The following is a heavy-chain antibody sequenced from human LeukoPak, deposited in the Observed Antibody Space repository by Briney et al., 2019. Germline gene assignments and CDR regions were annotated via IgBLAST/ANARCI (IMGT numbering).Heavy chain of an antibody. V-gene: IGHV3-23*01. Sequence: GGSLRLSCAASGFTFSTYGMHWVRQAPGKGLEWVSGITGDATSTYYSDSVKGRFTVSRDNSKNTLYLQMNSLRAEDTAVYYCAKTGTTMSRNWYFDLWGRGTLVTVSS. D-gene: IGHD1-7*01. CDR3: AKTGTTMSRNWYFDL. CDR2: ITGDATST. CDR1: GFTFSTYG. J-gene: IGHJ2*01.